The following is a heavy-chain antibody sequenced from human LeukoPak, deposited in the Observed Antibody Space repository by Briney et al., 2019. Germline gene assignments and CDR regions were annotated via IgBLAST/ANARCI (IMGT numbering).Heavy chain of an antibody. CDR1: GFTFSSYS. Sequence: GGSLRLSCAASGFTFSSYSMNWVRQAPGKGLEWVSYISSSSSTIYYADSVKGRFTISRDNAKNSLYLQMNSLRDEDTAVYYCARVWGYCSGGSCYFSDYWGQGALVTVSS. V-gene: IGHV3-48*02. CDR3: ARVWGYCSGGSCYFSDY. J-gene: IGHJ4*02. D-gene: IGHD2-15*01. CDR2: ISSSSSTI.